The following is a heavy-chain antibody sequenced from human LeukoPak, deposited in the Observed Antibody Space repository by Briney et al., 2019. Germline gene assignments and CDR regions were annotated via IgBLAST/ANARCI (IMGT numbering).Heavy chain of an antibody. D-gene: IGHD3-10*01. V-gene: IGHV3-48*03. Sequence: GGSLRLSCAASGFTFSSYEMNWVRQAPGKGLERVSYISSSGSTIYYADSVKGRFTISRDNAKNSLYLQMNSLRAEDTAVYYCAREEYYGSGSYYKGPLFDYWGQGTLVTVSS. CDR1: GFTFSSYE. CDR3: AREEYYGSGSYYKGPLFDY. J-gene: IGHJ4*02. CDR2: ISSSGSTI.